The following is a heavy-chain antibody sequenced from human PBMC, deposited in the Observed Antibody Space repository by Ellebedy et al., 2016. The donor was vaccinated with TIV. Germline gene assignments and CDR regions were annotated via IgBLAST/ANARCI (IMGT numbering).Heavy chain of an antibody. J-gene: IGHJ4*02. CDR1: GGSISSSSYY. Sequence: GSLRLXXTVSGGSISSSSYYWGWIRQPPGKGLEWIGSIYYSGSTYYNPSLKSRVTISVDTSKNRFSLKLSSVTAADTAVYYCARPGVVVAATPDGDYFDYWGQGTLVTVSS. V-gene: IGHV4-39*01. CDR2: IYYSGST. D-gene: IGHD2-15*01. CDR3: ARPGVVVAATPDGDYFDY.